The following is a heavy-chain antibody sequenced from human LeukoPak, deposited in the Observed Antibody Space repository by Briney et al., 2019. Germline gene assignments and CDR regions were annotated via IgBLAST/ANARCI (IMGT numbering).Heavy chain of an antibody. Sequence: PSETLSLTCAVYGGSFSGYYWSWIRQPPGKGLEWIGEINHCGSTNYNPSLKSRVTISVDTSKNQFSLKLSSVTAADTAVYYCASGGGSIWFDPWGQGTLVTVSS. CDR1: GGSFSGYY. CDR3: ASGGGSIWFDP. V-gene: IGHV4-34*01. CDR2: INHCGST. D-gene: IGHD2-15*01. J-gene: IGHJ5*02.